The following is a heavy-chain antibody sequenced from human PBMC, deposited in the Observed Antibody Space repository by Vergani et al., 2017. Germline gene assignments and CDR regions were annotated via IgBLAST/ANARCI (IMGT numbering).Heavy chain of an antibody. Sequence: QVQLVQSGAEVKKPGSSVKVSCKASGGTFSSYAISWVRQAPGQGLEWMGGIIPIFGTANYAQKFQGRVTITADESTSTAYMELSSLRSEDTAVYYCARSPSAYCSGGSCYSGTWYFDLWGRGTLLTVSS. CDR2: IIPIFGTA. J-gene: IGHJ2*01. V-gene: IGHV1-69*01. D-gene: IGHD2-15*01. CDR3: ARSPSAYCSGGSCYSGTWYFDL. CDR1: GGTFSSYA.